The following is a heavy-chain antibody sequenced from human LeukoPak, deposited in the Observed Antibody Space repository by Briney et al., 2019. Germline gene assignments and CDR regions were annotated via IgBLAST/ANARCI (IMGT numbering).Heavy chain of an antibody. D-gene: IGHD6-6*01. CDR1: GFTFSSYW. CDR3: AREVKKYSSSQNWFDP. J-gene: IGHJ5*02. Sequence: GGSLRLSCAASGFTFSSYWMSWVRQAPGKGLEWVANIKQDGSEKYYVDSVKGRFTISRDNAKNSLHLQMNSLRAEDTAVYYCAREVKKYSSSQNWFDPWGQGTLVTVSS. CDR2: IKQDGSEK. V-gene: IGHV3-7*01.